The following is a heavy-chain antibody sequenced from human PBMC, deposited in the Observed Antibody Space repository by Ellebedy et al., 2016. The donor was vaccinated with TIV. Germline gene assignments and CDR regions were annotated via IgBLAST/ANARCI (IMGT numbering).Heavy chain of an antibody. Sequence: GESLKISCKGSGYSFTSYWIGWVRQMPGKGLEWMGIIYPGDSDTRYSPSFQGQVTISADKSISTAYLQWSSLKASDTAMYYCARIPRYSSGWTIIDYWGQGTLVTVSS. CDR1: GYSFTSYW. CDR3: ARIPRYSSGWTIIDY. CDR2: IYPGDSDT. D-gene: IGHD6-19*01. V-gene: IGHV5-51*01. J-gene: IGHJ4*02.